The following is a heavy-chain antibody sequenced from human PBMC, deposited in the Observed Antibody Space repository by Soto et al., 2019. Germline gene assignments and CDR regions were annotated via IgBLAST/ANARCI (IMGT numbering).Heavy chain of an antibody. Sequence: PVVSIRLSSAACGLTFSIYAMSWFRQATGKGLEWVSAISGSGGSTHYADSVKGRFTISRDNSKNTLHLQMNSLRAEDTAVYYCAKHIRFLEWFIDYWGQGTLVTVSS. CDR2: ISGSGGST. D-gene: IGHD3-3*01. CDR1: GLTFSIYA. J-gene: IGHJ4*02. CDR3: AKHIRFLEWFIDY. V-gene: IGHV3-23*01.